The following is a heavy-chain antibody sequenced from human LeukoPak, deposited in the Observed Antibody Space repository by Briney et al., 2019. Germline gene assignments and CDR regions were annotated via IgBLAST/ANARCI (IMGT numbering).Heavy chain of an antibody. Sequence: GGSLRLSCAASGLIFSNYGMHWVRQAPGKGLEWVTFIQYDGISKYYADSVKGRFTISRDNSKNTLYLQMNSLRPEDTTVYYCVEEAGSVAGRFDHWGLGNMVTVSS. D-gene: IGHD6-19*01. J-gene: IGHJ4*02. CDR2: IQYDGISK. CDR1: GLIFSNYG. V-gene: IGHV3-30*02. CDR3: VEEAGSVAGRFDH.